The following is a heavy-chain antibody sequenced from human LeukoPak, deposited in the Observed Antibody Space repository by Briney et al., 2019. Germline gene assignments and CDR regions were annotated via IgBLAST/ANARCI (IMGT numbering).Heavy chain of an antibody. D-gene: IGHD3-10*01. V-gene: IGHV5-51*01. J-gene: IGHJ4*02. Sequence: GESLKISCKGSGYSFATYWIGWVRQLPRKGLEWIGIIYPGDSDTRYRPSFQGQVTISADKSINTAYLQWSSLKTSDTAMYYCTRPSHYYGSGSYDFWGQGTLVTVSS. CDR3: TRPSHYYGSGSYDF. CDR1: GYSFATYW. CDR2: IYPGDSDT.